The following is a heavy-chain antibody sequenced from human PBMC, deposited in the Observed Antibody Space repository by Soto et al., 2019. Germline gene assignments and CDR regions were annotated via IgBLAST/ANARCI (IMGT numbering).Heavy chain of an antibody. CDR1: GFTFSTYG. J-gene: IGHJ6*03. Sequence: QVQLVESGGGVGQPGRSLRLSCAASGFTFSTYGMHWVRQAPGKGLEWGAVISYDGSSKYYADSVRGRFTISRDNSKNTLYLQMNSLRAEDTAVYYCAKDRDSGSYSYYYYYMDVWGKGTTVTVSS. CDR3: AKDRDSGSYSYYYYYMDV. CDR2: ISYDGSSK. D-gene: IGHD3-10*01. V-gene: IGHV3-30*18.